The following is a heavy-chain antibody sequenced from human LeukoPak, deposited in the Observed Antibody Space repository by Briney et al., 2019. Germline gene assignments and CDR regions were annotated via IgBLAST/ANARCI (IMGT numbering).Heavy chain of an antibody. CDR3: ASGGSGLLWFGELSD. D-gene: IGHD3-10*01. J-gene: IGHJ4*02. CDR2: IYSGGST. CDR1: GFSFSSYE. Sequence: GGSLRLSCAASGFSFSSYEMNWVRQAPGKGLEWVSVIYSGGSTYYADSVKGRFTISRDNSKNTLYLQMNSLRAEDTAVYYCASGGSGLLWFGELSDWGQGTLVTVSS. V-gene: IGHV3-53*01.